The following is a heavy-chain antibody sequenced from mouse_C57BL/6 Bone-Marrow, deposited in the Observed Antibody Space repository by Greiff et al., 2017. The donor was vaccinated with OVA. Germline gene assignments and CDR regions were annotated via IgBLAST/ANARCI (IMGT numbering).Heavy chain of an antibody. J-gene: IGHJ3*01. CDR2: INPNNGGT. CDR3: ARDYSNYVGAY. D-gene: IGHD2-5*01. CDR1: GYSFTDYN. V-gene: IGHV1-18*01. Sequence: VQLQQSGPELVKPGASVKIPCKASGYSFTDYNMDWVKQSHGKSLEWIGDINPNNGGTIYHQKSKGMAILTVDKSSSTAYMELRSLTSEDTADYYCARDYSNYVGAYWGQGTLVTVSA.